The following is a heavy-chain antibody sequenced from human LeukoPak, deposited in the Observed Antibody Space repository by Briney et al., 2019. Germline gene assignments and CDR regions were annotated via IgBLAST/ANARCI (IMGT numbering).Heavy chain of an antibody. J-gene: IGHJ4*02. V-gene: IGHV3-21*01. Sequence: PGGSLRLSCAASGFTFSSYSMNWVRQAPGKGLDWVSSISSSGSYIYYADSVKGRFTISRDNAKNSLYLQMNSLRAEDTAVYYCARVDSGYDYIYYWGQGTLVTVSS. CDR1: GFTFSSYS. CDR2: ISSSGSYI. D-gene: IGHD5-12*01. CDR3: ARVDSGYDYIYY.